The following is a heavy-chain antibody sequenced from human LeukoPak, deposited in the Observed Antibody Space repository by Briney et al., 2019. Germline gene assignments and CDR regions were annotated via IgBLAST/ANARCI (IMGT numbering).Heavy chain of an antibody. Sequence: ASVKVSCKASGYTFTSYGISWVRQAPGQGLEWMGWISAYNGNTNYAQKLQGRGTMTTDTSTSTAYMELRSLRSDDTAVYYCARDDIFYHYFDYWGQGTLVTVSS. V-gene: IGHV1-18*04. CDR1: GYTFTSYG. CDR3: ARDDIFYHYFDY. J-gene: IGHJ4*02. D-gene: IGHD3-9*01. CDR2: ISAYNGNT.